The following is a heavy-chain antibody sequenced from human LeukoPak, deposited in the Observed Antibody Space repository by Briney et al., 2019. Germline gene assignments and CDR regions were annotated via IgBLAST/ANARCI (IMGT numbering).Heavy chain of an antibody. CDR2: IYYSGRT. D-gene: IGHD2-8*02. J-gene: IGHJ3*02. CDR3: ARRGTVLGTARFDAFDI. V-gene: IGHV4-39*02. Sequence: SETLSLTCTVFGDSISSSTFYWGWIRQPPGKGLEWIGSIYYSGRTYYNASLKSRVTISVDTSKNHFSLKLSSVTAADTAVYYCARRGTVLGTARFDAFDIWGQGTMVTVSS. CDR1: GDSISSSTFY.